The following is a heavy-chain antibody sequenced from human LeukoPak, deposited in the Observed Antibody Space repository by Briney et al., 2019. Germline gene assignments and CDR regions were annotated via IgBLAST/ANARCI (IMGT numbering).Heavy chain of an antibody. V-gene: IGHV4-30-4*01. D-gene: IGHD6-13*01. J-gene: IGHJ3*02. CDR3: ARDSPAAGNDAFDI. CDR1: GGSIRSGDYL. CDR2: IYYSGST. Sequence: PSEPLSLTCTVSGGSIRSGDYLWRWIRQPPGKGLEWIGYIYYSGSTYYNPSLKSRVTISVDTSKNQFSLKLSSVTAADTAVYYCARDSPAAGNDAFDIWGQGTMVTVSS.